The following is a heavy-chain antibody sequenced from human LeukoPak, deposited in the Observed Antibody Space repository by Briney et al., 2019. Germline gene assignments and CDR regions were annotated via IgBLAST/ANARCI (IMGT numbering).Heavy chain of an antibody. CDR3: ARDRNEANAFDI. Sequence: PSETLSLTCAVSGYSISSGYYWGWIRQPPGKGLEWIGSIYHSGSTYYNPSLKSRVTISVDTSKNQFSLKLSSVTAADTAVYYCARDRNEANAFDIWGQGTMVTVSS. J-gene: IGHJ3*02. CDR1: GYSISSGYY. CDR2: IYHSGST. V-gene: IGHV4-38-2*02.